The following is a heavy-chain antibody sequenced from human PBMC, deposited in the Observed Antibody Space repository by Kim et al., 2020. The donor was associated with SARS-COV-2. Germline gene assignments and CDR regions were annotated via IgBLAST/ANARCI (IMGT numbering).Heavy chain of an antibody. J-gene: IGHJ4*02. D-gene: IGHD5-18*01. V-gene: IGHV7-4-1*02. CDR3: ARDGYSYAYEFDY. Sequence: YAQGFTGRFVFSLDTSVSTAYLQISSLKTEDTAVYYCARDGYSYAYEFDYWGQGTLVTVSS.